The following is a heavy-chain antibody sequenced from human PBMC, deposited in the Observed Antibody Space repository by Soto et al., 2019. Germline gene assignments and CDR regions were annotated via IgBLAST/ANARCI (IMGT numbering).Heavy chain of an antibody. D-gene: IGHD5-18*01. CDR1: GGSISSSSYY. CDR3: ASVAYSYGYNYYYYYGMDG. J-gene: IGHJ6*02. CDR2: IYYSGSA. V-gene: IGHV4-39*07. Sequence: PSETLSLTCTVSGGSISSSSYYWGWIRQPPGKGLEWIGEIYYSGSANYNPSLKSRVTISVDTSKNQFSLKLSSVTAADTAVYYCASVAYSYGYNYYYYYGMDGWGQGTTVTVS.